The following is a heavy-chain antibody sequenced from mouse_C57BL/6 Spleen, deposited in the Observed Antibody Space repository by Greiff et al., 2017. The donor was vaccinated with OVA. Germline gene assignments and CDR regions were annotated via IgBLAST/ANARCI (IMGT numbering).Heavy chain of an antibody. V-gene: IGHV1-55*01. CDR3: ARGTDGYPYAMDY. Sequence: QVQLQQPGAELVKPGASVKMSCKASGYTFTSYWITWVKQRPGQGLEWIGDIYPGSGSTNYNEKFKSKATLTVDTSSSTAYIQLSSLTSEDSAVYYCARGTDGYPYAMDYWGQGTSVTVSS. CDR1: GYTFTSYW. CDR2: IYPGSGST. J-gene: IGHJ4*01. D-gene: IGHD2-3*01.